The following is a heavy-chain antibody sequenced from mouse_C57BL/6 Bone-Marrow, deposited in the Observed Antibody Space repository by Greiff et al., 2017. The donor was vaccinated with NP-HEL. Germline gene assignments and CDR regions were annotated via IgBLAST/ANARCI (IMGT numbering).Heavy chain of an antibody. V-gene: IGHV1-4*01. CDR3: ARDYDYDLYYYAMDY. CDR2: INTSSGYT. D-gene: IGHD2-4*01. CDR1: GYTFTSYT. J-gene: IGHJ4*01. Sequence: VQLQQSGAELARPGASVKMSCKASGYTFTSYTMHWVKQRPGQGLEWIGYINTSSGYTKYNQKFKDKATLTADKSSSTAYMQLSSLTSEDSAVYYWARDYDYDLYYYAMDYWGQETSATVSS.